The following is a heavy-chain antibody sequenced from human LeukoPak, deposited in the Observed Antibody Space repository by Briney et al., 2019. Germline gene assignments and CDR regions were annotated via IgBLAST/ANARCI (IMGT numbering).Heavy chain of an antibody. J-gene: IGHJ6*03. V-gene: IGHV4-39*01. D-gene: IGHD3-9*01. CDR2: IYYSGST. CDR1: GGSISSSSYY. Sequence: SETLSLTCTVSGGSISSSSYYWGWIRQPPGKGLEWIGSIYYSGSTYYNPSLKSRVTISVDTSKNQFSLKLSSVTAADTAVYYCAILGPLRYPSPPYYYMDVWGKGTTVTVSS. CDR3: AILGPLRYPSPPYYYMDV.